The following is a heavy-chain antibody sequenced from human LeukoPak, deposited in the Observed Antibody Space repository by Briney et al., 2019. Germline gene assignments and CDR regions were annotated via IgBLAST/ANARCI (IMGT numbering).Heavy chain of an antibody. CDR2: IYNGDST. Sequence: PGGSLRLSCAASGFTFSSYAMSWVRQAPGKGLEWVSVIYNGDSTSYADSVKGRFTISRDNSRNTLYLQMDSLRAEDTAVYYCARDFNWNDANYYYYMDVWGKGTTVTISS. D-gene: IGHD1-1*01. CDR1: GFTFSSYA. CDR3: ARDFNWNDANYYYYMDV. J-gene: IGHJ6*03. V-gene: IGHV3-66*01.